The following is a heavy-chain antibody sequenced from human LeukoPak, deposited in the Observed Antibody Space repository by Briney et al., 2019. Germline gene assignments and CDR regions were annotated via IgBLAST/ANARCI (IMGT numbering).Heavy chain of an antibody. CDR2: ISYDGSNK. CDR3: ARARTGGSRGSFDY. Sequence: PGRSLRLSCAASGFTFSSYAMHWVRQAPGKGLEWVAVISYDGSNKYYADSVKGRFTISRDNSKNTLYLQMNSQRAEDTAVYYCARARTGGSRGSFDYWGQGTLVTVSS. CDR1: GFTFSSYA. V-gene: IGHV3-30*04. D-gene: IGHD3-16*01. J-gene: IGHJ4*02.